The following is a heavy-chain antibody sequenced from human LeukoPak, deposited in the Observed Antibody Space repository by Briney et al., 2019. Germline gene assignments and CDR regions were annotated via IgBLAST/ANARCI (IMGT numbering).Heavy chain of an antibody. J-gene: IGHJ5*02. CDR2: IYYSGST. D-gene: IGHD3-22*01. CDR1: GGSISSSSYY. V-gene: IGHV4-39*01. CDR3: ARQYYDSSGYLNWFDP. Sequence: SETLSLTCTVSGGSISSSSYYWGWIRQPPGKGLEWIGSIYYSGSTYYNPSLKSRVTISVDTSKNQFSLKLSSVTAADTAVYYCARQYYDSSGYLNWFDPWGQGTLVTVSS.